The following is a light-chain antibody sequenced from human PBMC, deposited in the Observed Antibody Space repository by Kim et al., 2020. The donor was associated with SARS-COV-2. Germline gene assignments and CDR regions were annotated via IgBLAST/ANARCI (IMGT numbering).Light chain of an antibody. J-gene: IGKJ1*01. V-gene: IGKV3-20*01. CDR1: RSVRNNY. Sequence: SPGERATLSCGASRSVRNNYLAWYQQKTGQPPRLLIYEASNRATGISDRFTSSWSGTEFILSISRLEPEDSAVYYCQQYGSSPWTFGQGTKVDIK. CDR3: QQYGSSPWT. CDR2: EAS.